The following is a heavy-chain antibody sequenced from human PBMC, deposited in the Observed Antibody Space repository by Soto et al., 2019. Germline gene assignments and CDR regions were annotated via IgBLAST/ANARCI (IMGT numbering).Heavy chain of an antibody. CDR2: INACNGNT. V-gene: IGHV1-18*01. CDR1: GYTFTSYG. Sequence: ASVKVSCKASGYTFTSYGISWVRQAPGQGLEWMGWINACNGNTKYSQKFQGRVTITRDTSASTAYMELSSLRSEDTAVYYCATSIAAPTLYFDYWGQGTLVTVSS. D-gene: IGHD6-6*01. J-gene: IGHJ4*02. CDR3: ATSIAAPTLYFDY.